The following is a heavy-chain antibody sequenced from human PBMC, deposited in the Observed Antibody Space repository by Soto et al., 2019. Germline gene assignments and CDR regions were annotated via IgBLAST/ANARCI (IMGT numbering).Heavy chain of an antibody. CDR1: GGTFDMYA. Sequence: QVQVVQSGAEVKKPGSSVKVSCRVSGGTFDMYALTWVRQAPGQGLEWMGTIIPTLSILKYAKKFQGRVTITAGGSTSTTSLELSRLRSDDTALYYCAIGPYTMTGSYFDFWGQGTLVTVSA. CDR2: IIPTLSIL. CDR3: AIGPYTMTGSYFDF. V-gene: IGHV1-69*18. D-gene: IGHD3-22*01. J-gene: IGHJ4*02.